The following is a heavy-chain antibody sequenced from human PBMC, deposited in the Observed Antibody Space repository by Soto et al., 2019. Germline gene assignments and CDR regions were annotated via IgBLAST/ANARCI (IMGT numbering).Heavy chain of an antibody. V-gene: IGHV1-69*13. D-gene: IGHD5-18*01. CDR2: IIPIFGTA. Sequence: SVKVSCKASGGTFSSYAISWVRQAPGQGLEWMGGIIPIFGTANYAQKFQGRVTITADESTSTAYMELSSLRSEDTAVYYCAKCRGYSYGYYYYYGMDVWGQGTTVTVSS. CDR1: GGTFSSYA. J-gene: IGHJ6*02. CDR3: AKCRGYSYGYYYYYGMDV.